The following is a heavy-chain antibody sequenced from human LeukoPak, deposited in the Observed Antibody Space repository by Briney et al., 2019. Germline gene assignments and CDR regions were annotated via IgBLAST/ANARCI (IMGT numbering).Heavy chain of an antibody. D-gene: IGHD1-20*01. J-gene: IGHJ6*02. V-gene: IGHV3-30-3*01. CDR3: ARGHNWNDGRFYFYGIDV. CDR1: GFTFSTYA. Sequence: GRSLRLSCAASGFTFSTYAMHWVRQAPGKGLEWVAVISYDGSNKYYADSVKGRFTSSRDNSKNTLYLQMNSLSAEDTALYYCARGHNWNDGRFYFYGIDVWGQGTTVTVS. CDR2: ISYDGSNK.